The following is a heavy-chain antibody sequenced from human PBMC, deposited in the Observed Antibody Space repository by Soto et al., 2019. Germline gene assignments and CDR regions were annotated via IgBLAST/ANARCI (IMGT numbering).Heavy chain of an antibody. CDR2: INPSGGST. J-gene: IGHJ5*02. V-gene: IGHV1-46*01. CDR1: GYTFTSYY. Sequence: ASVKVSCKASGYTFTSYYMHWVRQAPGQGLEWMGIINPSGGSTSYAQKFQGRVTMTRDTSTSTVYMELSSLRSEDTAVYYCARVGYSGYDLGDNWFDPWGQGTLVTVSS. CDR3: ARVGYSGYDLGDNWFDP. D-gene: IGHD5-12*01.